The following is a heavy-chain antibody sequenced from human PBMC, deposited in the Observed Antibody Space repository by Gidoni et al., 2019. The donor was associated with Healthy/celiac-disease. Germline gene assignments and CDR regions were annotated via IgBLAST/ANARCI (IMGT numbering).Heavy chain of an antibody. V-gene: IGHV3-43*01. J-gene: IGHJ4*02. CDR2: ISWDGGNT. D-gene: IGHD3-10*01. Sequence: EVQLVESGGVVVQPGGSLRLSWAASGITFDDYHMHWVRHAPGKGLEWVSLISWDGGNTYYADSVKGRFTISRDNSKNSLYLQMNSLRTEDTALYYCAKDQRPYGSGSYYDYWGQGTLVTVSS. CDR3: AKDQRPYGSGSYYDY. CDR1: GITFDDYH.